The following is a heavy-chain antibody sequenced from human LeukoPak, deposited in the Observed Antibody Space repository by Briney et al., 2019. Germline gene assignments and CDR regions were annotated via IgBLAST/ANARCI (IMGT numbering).Heavy chain of an antibody. V-gene: IGHV4-39*01. D-gene: IGHD3-22*01. J-gene: IGHJ4*02. CDR1: GGSISSSSYY. CDR3: ARDSSGYYRIDY. Sequence: PSETLSLTCTVSGGSISSSSYYWGWIRQPPGKGLEWIGSIYYSGSTYYNPSLKSRVTISVDTSKNQFSLKLSSVTAADTPVYYCARDSSGYYRIDYWGQGTLVTVSS. CDR2: IYYSGST.